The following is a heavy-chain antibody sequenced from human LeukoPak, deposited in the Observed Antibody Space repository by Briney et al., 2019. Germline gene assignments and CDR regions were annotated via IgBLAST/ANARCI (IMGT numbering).Heavy chain of an antibody. CDR1: GYTLTELS. Sequence: ASVKVSCKVSGYTLTELSMHWVRQAPGKGLEWMGGFDPKDGETIYAQKFQGRVTMTEDTSTDTAYMELSSLRSEDTAVYYCATHNDILLYFDYWGQGTLVTVSS. D-gene: IGHD3-9*01. V-gene: IGHV1-24*01. J-gene: IGHJ4*02. CDR2: FDPKDGET. CDR3: ATHNDILLYFDY.